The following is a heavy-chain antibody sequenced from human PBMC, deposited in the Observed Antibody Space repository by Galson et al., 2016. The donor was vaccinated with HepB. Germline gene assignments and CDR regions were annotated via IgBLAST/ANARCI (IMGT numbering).Heavy chain of an antibody. J-gene: IGHJ4*02. CDR1: GFTFSDYW. Sequence: SLRLSCAASGFTFSDYWMNWVRQAPGQGLEWVANIKRDGSQIHYVDSVKGRFTISRDNFQNSLFLQMNSVRAEDTAVYYCARAQWRQARRAAYFDYWGQGALVTVSS. D-gene: IGHD5-18*01. V-gene: IGHV3-7*04. CDR2: IKRDGSQI. CDR3: ARAQWRQARRAAYFDY.